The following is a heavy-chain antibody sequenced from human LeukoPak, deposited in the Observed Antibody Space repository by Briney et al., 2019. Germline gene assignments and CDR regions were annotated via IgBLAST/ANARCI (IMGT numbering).Heavy chain of an antibody. V-gene: IGHV4-59*08. Sequence: KTSETLSLTCTVSGGSISSYYWSWIRQPPGKGLEWIGYIYYSGSTNYNPSLKSRVTISVDTSKNQFSLKLSSVTAADTAVYYCARGYCSGGSCLPSFDPWGQGTLVTVSS. J-gene: IGHJ5*02. CDR1: GGSISSYY. D-gene: IGHD2-15*01. CDR3: ARGYCSGGSCLPSFDP. CDR2: IYYSGST.